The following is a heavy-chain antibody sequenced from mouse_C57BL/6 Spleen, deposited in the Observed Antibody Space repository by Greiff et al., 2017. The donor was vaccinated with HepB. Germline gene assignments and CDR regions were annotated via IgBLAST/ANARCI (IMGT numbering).Heavy chain of an antibody. CDR3: ARRDYDSSHWYFDV. Sequence: QVTLKESGPGILQSSQTLSLTCSFSGFSLSTSGMGVSWIRQPSGKGLEWLAHIYWDDDKRYNPSLKSRLTISKDTSRNQVFLKITIVDTADTATYYFARRDYDSSHWYFDVWGSGTTVTVAS. D-gene: IGHD1-1*01. V-gene: IGHV8-12*01. CDR1: GFSLSTSGMG. CDR2: IYWDDDK. J-gene: IGHJ1*01.